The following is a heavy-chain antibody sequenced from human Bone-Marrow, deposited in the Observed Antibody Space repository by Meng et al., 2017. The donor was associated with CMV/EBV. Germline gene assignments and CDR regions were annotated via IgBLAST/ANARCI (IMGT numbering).Heavy chain of an antibody. J-gene: IGHJ4*02. CDR3: ARHFAYSKPFDF. CDR2: ISSSSSYI. Sequence: GESLKISCAASGFTFSSYSMNWVRQAPGKGLEWVSYISSSSSYIYYADSVKGRFTISRDNAKNSLYLQMNSLRAEDTAVYYCARHFAYSKPFDFWGLGTLVTVSS. V-gene: IGHV3-21*01. D-gene: IGHD4-11*01. CDR1: GFTFSSYS.